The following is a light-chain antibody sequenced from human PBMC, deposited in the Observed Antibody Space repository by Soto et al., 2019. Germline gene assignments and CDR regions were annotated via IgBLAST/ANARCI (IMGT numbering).Light chain of an antibody. J-gene: IGLJ2*01. CDR1: SPNIGSNT. CDR3: ATWEDRLSGVV. V-gene: IGLV1-44*01. CDR2: TNY. Sequence: QLVLTQPPSASGTPGQRVTISCSGSSPNIGSNTVNWYQQLPGTAPKLLIYTNYQRPSGVPDRFSGSKSGTSASLAISGLQAGDGGDYYCATWEDRLSGVVFGGGTKLTVL.